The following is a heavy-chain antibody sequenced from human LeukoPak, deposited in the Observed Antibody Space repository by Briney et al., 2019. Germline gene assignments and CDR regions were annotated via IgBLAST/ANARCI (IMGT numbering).Heavy chain of an antibody. CDR2: FDPEDGET. Sequence: ASVKVSCKVSGYTLTELSMHWVRQAPGKGLEWMGGFDPEDGETIYAQKFQGRVTMTEDTSTDTAYMELSSLRSEDTAVYYCARGYVYSSGWYNWFDPWGQGTLVTVSS. V-gene: IGHV1-24*01. J-gene: IGHJ5*02. CDR1: GYTLTELS. CDR3: ARGYVYSSGWYNWFDP. D-gene: IGHD6-19*01.